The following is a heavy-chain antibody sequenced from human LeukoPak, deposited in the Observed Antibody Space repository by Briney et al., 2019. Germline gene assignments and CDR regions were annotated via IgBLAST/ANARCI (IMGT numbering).Heavy chain of an antibody. Sequence: SETLSLTCTVSGGSISSSSYYWGWIRQPPGKGLEWIGSIYYSGSTYYNPSLKSRVTISVDTSKNQFSLKLSSVTAADTAVYYCARLGYSSSIDYWGQGTLATVSS. J-gene: IGHJ4*02. CDR3: ARLGYSSSIDY. D-gene: IGHD5-18*01. V-gene: IGHV4-39*01. CDR1: GGSISSSSYY. CDR2: IYYSGST.